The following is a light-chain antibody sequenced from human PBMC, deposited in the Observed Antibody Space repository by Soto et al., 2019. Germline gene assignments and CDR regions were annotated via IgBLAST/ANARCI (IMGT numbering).Light chain of an antibody. V-gene: IGKV3-11*01. CDR3: QQRSTWPRT. CDR1: QSVTSS. J-gene: IGKJ4*01. Sequence: EIVLTQSPGTLSLSPGERATLSCRASQSVTSSLVWYQQKPGQAPRLLMYDASNRATGIPARFSGSGSGTDFTLTISSLEPEDSAGYYCQQRSTWPRTFGGGTKVE. CDR2: DAS.